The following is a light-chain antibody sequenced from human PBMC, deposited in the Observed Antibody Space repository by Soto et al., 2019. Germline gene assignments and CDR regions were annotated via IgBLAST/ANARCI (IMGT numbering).Light chain of an antibody. CDR3: ASYTSSSTSVI. CDR2: EVS. CDR1: SSDVGGYNY. Sequence: QSALTQPASVSGSPGQSITISCTGTSSDVGGYNYVSWYQQHPAKAPKLMIFEVSNRPSGISNRFSGSKSGNTASLTISGLQAEDEADYYCASYTSSSTSVIFGRGTKLTVL. V-gene: IGLV2-14*01. J-gene: IGLJ2*01.